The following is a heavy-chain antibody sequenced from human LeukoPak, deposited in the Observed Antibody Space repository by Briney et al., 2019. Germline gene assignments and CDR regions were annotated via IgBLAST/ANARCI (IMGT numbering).Heavy chain of an antibody. CDR3: ARAGGGKLHFHY. J-gene: IGHJ4*02. D-gene: IGHD4-23*01. CDR2: LYYSGST. Sequence: SETLSPTCTVAGGSITSYCTGWIRRPPGKGLEWIGYLYYSGSTNYNPSLKSRVTISVDTSKKQFSLKLSSVTAADTAVYYCARAGGGKLHFHYLGQGTLVTVSS. CDR1: GGSITSYC. V-gene: IGHV4-59*01.